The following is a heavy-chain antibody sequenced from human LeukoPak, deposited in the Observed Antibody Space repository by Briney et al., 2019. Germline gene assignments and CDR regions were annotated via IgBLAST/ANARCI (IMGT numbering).Heavy chain of an antibody. CDR2: VFPSGST. J-gene: IGHJ2*01. CDR3: ARVFFHNDGSSMDL. D-gene: IGHD2-2*01. V-gene: IGHV4-61*02. CDR1: GGSISSGSYY. Sequence: KSSETLSLICTVSGGSISSGSYYWNWIRQPAGKGLEWIGRVFPSGSTIYNPSLKSRVTISIDTSKNQFSLKLSSVTAADTAVYYCARVFFHNDGSSMDLWGRGTLVTVSS.